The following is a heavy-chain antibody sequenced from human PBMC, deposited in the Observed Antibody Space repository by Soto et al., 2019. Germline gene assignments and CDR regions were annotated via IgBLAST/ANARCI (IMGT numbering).Heavy chain of an antibody. CDR2: IIPIFGTA. CDR1: GGTFSSYA. V-gene: IGHV1-69*12. Sequence: QVQLVQSGAEVKKPGSSVKVSCKASGGTFSSYAISWVRQAPGQGLEWMGEIIPIFGTANYAQKFQGRVTITADESTSTAYMEVSSLRSEDSAVYYCARPLGDRAEYFQHWGQGTLVTVSS. J-gene: IGHJ1*01. CDR3: ARPLGDRAEYFQH. D-gene: IGHD1-26*01.